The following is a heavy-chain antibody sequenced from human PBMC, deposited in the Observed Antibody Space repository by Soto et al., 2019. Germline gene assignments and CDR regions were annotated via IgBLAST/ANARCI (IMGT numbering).Heavy chain of an antibody. CDR3: ARDIAALMTYDY. J-gene: IGHJ4*02. D-gene: IGHD6-13*01. CDR2: ISAYNGNT. Sequence: VASVKVSYKASGYTFTSYGISWVRQAPGQGLEWMGWISAYNGNTNYAQKLQGRVTMTTDTSTSTAYMELRSLRSDDTAVYYCARDIAALMTYDYWGQGTLVTVSS. V-gene: IGHV1-18*01. CDR1: GYTFTSYG.